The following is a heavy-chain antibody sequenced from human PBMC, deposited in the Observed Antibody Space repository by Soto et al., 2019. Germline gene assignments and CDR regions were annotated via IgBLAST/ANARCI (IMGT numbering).Heavy chain of an antibody. Sequence: QVQVVQSGTEVKKHGASVKVSCKASGYMLTDYYMHWVRQAPGRGLEWMGWINPDTGATMYDQKFQGRVTMTRDTAINKDYMDLSRLQSDDTAIDDGARKVATFNFDQWCQGTLVTVSS. J-gene: IGHJ4*02. D-gene: IGHD5-12*01. CDR2: INPDTGAT. V-gene: IGHV1-2*02. CDR3: ARKVATFNFDQ. CDR1: GYMLTDYY.